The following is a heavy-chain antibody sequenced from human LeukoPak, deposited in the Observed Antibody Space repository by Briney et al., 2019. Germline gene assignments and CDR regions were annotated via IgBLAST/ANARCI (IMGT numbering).Heavy chain of an antibody. Sequence: ASVKVSCKASGYTFTGYYMHWGRQAPGQGLEWMGRINPNSGGTNYAQKFQGRVTMTRDTSISTAYMELRRLRSDDTAVYYCARSLSYSSSWSSDYWGQGTLVTASS. J-gene: IGHJ4*02. CDR3: ARSLSYSSSWSSDY. V-gene: IGHV1-2*06. CDR1: GYTFTGYY. CDR2: INPNSGGT. D-gene: IGHD6-13*01.